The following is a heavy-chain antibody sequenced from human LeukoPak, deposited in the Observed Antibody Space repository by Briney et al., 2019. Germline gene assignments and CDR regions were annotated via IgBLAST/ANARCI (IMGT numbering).Heavy chain of an antibody. D-gene: IGHD3-10*01. J-gene: IGHJ4*02. CDR1: GFTFSSTW. Sequence: VGALRLSCAASGFTFSSTWMHWGRQAPREGLLCVSHIRVVGSSTNYADSVKGRFTISRDNAKSTLYLQMNSLRAGDTAVYYCARASGSGSHYPFDYWGQGTLVTVSS. V-gene: IGHV3-74*01. CDR3: ARASGSGSHYPFDY. CDR2: IRVVGSST.